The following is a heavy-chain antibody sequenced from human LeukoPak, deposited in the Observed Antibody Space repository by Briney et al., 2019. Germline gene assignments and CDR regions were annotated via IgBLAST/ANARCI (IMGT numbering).Heavy chain of an antibody. CDR3: AKEGCSGGSCYNWFDP. Sequence: GGSLRLSCAASGFTFSSYGMHWVRQAPGKGLEWVAFIRYDGSNKYYADSVKGRFTISRDNSKNTLHLQMNSLRAEDTAVYYCAKEGCSGGSCYNWFDPWGQGTLVTVSS. V-gene: IGHV3-30*02. D-gene: IGHD2-15*01. J-gene: IGHJ5*02. CDR2: IRYDGSNK. CDR1: GFTFSSYG.